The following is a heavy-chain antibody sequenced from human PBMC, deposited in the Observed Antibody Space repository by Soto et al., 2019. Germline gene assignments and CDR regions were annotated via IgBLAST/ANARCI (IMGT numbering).Heavy chain of an antibody. CDR1: GYTFTSYY. J-gene: IGHJ3*02. V-gene: IGHV1-46*01. Sequence: ASVKVSCKASGYTFTSYYMHWVRQAPGQGLEWMGIINPGGGSTSYAQKFQGRVTMTRDTSTSTVYMELSSLRSEDTAVYYCARDTSGYSREDAFDIWGQGTMVTVSS. D-gene: IGHD3-22*01. CDR2: INPGGGST. CDR3: ARDTSGYSREDAFDI.